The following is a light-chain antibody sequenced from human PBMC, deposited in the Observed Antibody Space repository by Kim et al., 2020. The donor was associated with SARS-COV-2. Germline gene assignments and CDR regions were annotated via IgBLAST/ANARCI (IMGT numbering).Light chain of an antibody. CDR2: GAS. J-gene: IGKJ1*01. Sequence: SPGKRATLSCRASQIISSSYLAWYKQKPGQPTKVLIYGASRRATGIPDSFSGSGSGTDFTLTISRLEPEDFAVYYCQQYGSSPPTFGQGTKVDIK. CDR1: QIISSSY. V-gene: IGKV3-20*01. CDR3: QQYGSSPPT.